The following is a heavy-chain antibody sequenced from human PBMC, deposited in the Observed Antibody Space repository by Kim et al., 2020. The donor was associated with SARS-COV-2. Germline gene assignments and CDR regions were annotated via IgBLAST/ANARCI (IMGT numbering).Heavy chain of an antibody. D-gene: IGHD3-3*01. CDR2: ISSNSLHT. Sequence: GGSLRLSCAASGFTFSISTMNWVRQAPGKGPEWVSSISSNSLHTYYADSLKGRFTISRDNAKNALFLQMSSLRVEDTAVYYCTRDRPAASPLTIFGLVNDFDSWGQGALVTVSS. CDR3: TRDRPAASPLTIFGLVNDFDS. V-gene: IGHV3-21*01. CDR1: GFTFSIST. J-gene: IGHJ5*01.